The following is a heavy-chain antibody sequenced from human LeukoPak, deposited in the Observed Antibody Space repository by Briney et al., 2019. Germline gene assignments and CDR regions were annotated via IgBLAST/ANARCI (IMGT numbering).Heavy chain of an antibody. D-gene: IGHD5-12*01. V-gene: IGHV3-30-3*01. CDR3: ARDADLVATGNYFDY. CDR2: ISYDGSNK. J-gene: IGHJ4*02. CDR1: GFTFSSYA. Sequence: PGGSLRLSCAASGFTFSSYAMHWVRQAPGKGLEWVAVISYDGSNKYYADSVKGRFTISRDNSKDTLYLQMNSLRAEDTAVYYCARDADLVATGNYFDYWGQGTLVTVSS.